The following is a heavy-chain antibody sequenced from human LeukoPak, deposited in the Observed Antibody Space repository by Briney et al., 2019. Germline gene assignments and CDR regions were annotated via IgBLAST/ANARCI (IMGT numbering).Heavy chain of an antibody. CDR3: ARDIMYSGYDYVFDY. CDR2: IYSGGST. D-gene: IGHD5-12*01. CDR1: GFTVSSNY. J-gene: IGHJ4*02. Sequence: PGGSLRLSCAASGFTVSSNYMSWVRQAPGKGLEWVSVIYSGGSTFYADSVKGRFTISRDNSKNTLYLQMNSLRAEDTAVYYCARDIMYSGYDYVFDYWGQGTLVTVSS. V-gene: IGHV3-53*01.